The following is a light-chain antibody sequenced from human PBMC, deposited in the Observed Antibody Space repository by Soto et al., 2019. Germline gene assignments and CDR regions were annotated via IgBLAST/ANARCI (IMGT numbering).Light chain of an antibody. Sequence: EIVMTQSPGTLSVSLGERATLSCRASQSVSNNLAWYQHKPGQAPRLLIYGASTRATGIPARFSGSGSGTEFTLTISGLQSEDFAVYYCHQYNNWPRTFGQGTKVEIK. CDR2: GAS. CDR3: HQYNNWPRT. J-gene: IGKJ1*01. CDR1: QSVSNN. V-gene: IGKV3-15*01.